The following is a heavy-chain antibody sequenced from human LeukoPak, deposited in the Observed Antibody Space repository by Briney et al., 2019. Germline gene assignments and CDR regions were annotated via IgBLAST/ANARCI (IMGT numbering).Heavy chain of an antibody. CDR3: ATYYYGSGSYPPYYGMDV. CDR1: GYSFTSYW. CDR2: LDPSDSYT. J-gene: IGHJ6*02. D-gene: IGHD3-10*01. V-gene: IGHV5-10-1*01. Sequence: GESLKISCKGSGYSFTSYWISWVRQVPGKGLEWMGRLDPSDSYTNYSPSFQGHVTISADKSISTAYLQWSSLKASDTAMYYCATYYYGSGSYPPYYGMDVWGQGTTVTVSS.